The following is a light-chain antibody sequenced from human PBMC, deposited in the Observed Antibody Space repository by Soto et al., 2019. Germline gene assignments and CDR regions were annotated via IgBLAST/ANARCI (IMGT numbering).Light chain of an antibody. V-gene: IGKV3-11*01. CDR1: QSVRNH. J-gene: IGKJ5*01. CDR2: DVF. Sequence: EIVLTQSPVTLSLSPGERATLSCRASQSVRNHLFWYQQKSGQAPRLLIYDVFNRATGIPARFSGSGSGTAFTLTINSLEPEDFAVYYCQHRSIWPVSFGQGTRLEIK. CDR3: QHRSIWPVS.